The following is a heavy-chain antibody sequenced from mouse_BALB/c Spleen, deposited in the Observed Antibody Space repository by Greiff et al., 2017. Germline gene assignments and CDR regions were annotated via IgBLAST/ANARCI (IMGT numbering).Heavy chain of an antibody. Sequence: VQLKESGPGLVKPSQSLSLTCTVTGYSITSDYAWNWIRQFPGNKLEWMGYISYSGSTSYNPSLKSRISITRDTSKNQFFLQLNSVTTEDTATYYCALWFYYAMDYWGQGTSVTVSS. CDR1: GYSITSDYA. V-gene: IGHV3-2*02. D-gene: IGHD2-2*01. CDR3: ALWFYYAMDY. CDR2: ISYSGST. J-gene: IGHJ4*01.